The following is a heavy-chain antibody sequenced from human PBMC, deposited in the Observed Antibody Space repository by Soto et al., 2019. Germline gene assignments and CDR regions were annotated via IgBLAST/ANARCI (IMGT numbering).Heavy chain of an antibody. CDR1: GYSCTSYW. J-gene: IGHJ3*02. D-gene: IGHD1-26*01. V-gene: IGHV5-51*01. CDR3: ARREPSGRYFNPTLPDI. Sequence: GESLKISCKGSGYSCTSYWIGWVRQMPGKGLEWIGIIYPGDSDTRYSPSFQVQVTISAEKSISTAYLQWSSLKASDTTMYYCARREPSGRYFNPTLPDIWGQGTMVTVSS. CDR2: IYPGDSDT.